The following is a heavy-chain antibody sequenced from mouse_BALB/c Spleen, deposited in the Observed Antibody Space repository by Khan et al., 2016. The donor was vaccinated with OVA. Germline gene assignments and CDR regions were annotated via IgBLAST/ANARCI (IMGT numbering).Heavy chain of an antibody. CDR2: INTYTGEP. J-gene: IGHJ1*01. Sequence: QIQLVQSGPELKKPGETVKISCKASGYTFTNYGMNWVKQAPGKGLKGMGWINTYTGEPTYADDFKGRFAFSLETSASTAYLQINNLKNEDTATYFCARMNPYWSFDVWGAGTPVTVSS. V-gene: IGHV9-3-1*01. CDR3: ARMNPYWSFDV. CDR1: GYTFTNYG.